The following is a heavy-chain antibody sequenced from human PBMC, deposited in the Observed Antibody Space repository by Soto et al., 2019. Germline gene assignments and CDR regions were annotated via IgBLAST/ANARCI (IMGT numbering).Heavy chain of an antibody. V-gene: IGHV1-18*01. CDR2: ISAYNGNT. J-gene: IGHJ4*02. D-gene: IGHD6-13*01. Sequence: QVQLVQSGAEVKKPGASVKVSCKASGYIFTSYGISWVRQAPGQGLEWMGWISAYNGNTDYAQKLQDRVTMTTDTATSTAYMELSSLRSDETAVYYCARASSAACGRPFYYWGQGTLVTVSS. CDR1: GYIFTSYG. CDR3: ARASSAACGRPFYY.